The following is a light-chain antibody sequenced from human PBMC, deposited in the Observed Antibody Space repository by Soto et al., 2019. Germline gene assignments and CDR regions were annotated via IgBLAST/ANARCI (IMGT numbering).Light chain of an antibody. Sequence: EIVLTQSPGTLSLSPGERATLSCRASQSVTSNLAWYQHKPGQSPRLLIYRASTRATGIPARFSGSGSGTEFNITISSLQPEDFAVYYCQQYYNWPRTFGKGTKVDIK. J-gene: IGKJ1*01. CDR2: RAS. CDR3: QQYYNWPRT. CDR1: QSVTSN. V-gene: IGKV3-15*01.